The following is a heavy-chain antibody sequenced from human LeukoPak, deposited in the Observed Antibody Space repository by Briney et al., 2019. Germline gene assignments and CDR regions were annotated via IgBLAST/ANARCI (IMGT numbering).Heavy chain of an antibody. CDR3: ARDLSAMVTKYYFDF. D-gene: IGHD4/OR15-4a*01. J-gene: IGHJ4*02. CDR1: AVTFSSYE. CDR2: ISSSGSYM. Sequence: PGGSLRLFCSASAVTFSSYEMNCVRQAPAKGLEWIAYISSSGSYMYADSVKGRFTISRDNAKNSLYLQMNSLRAEDTAVYFCARDLSAMVTKYYFDFWGQGTLVTASS. V-gene: IGHV3-48*03.